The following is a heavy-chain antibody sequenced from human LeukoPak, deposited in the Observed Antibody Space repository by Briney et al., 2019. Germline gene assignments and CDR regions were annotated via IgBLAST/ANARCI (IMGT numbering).Heavy chain of an antibody. Sequence: ASVKVSCKASGYTFTDYCVHWVRLAPGQGLEWMGRISPNSGATNYAEKFRGRVTMARDTSTNTVYMELRSLRSDDTAVYYCAKDLWGWGSDYLDSWGQGTLVTVS. CDR1: GYTFTDYC. CDR2: ISPNSGAT. D-gene: IGHD4/OR15-4a*01. V-gene: IGHV1-2*06. J-gene: IGHJ4*02. CDR3: AKDLWGWGSDYLDS.